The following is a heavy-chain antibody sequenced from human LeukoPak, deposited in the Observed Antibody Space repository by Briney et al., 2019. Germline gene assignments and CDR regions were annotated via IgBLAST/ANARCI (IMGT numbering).Heavy chain of an antibody. V-gene: IGHV4/OR15-8*02. J-gene: IGHJ5*02. CDR2: IFQSGET. Sequence: SETLSLTCSVSGGSIISSNWWGWIRQPPGKGLEWIGEIFQSGETDYNPSLRSRVIISINKSKNQFSLQLNSVTAADTAIYYCARHFRLVVENWFDPWGQGTLVTVSS. D-gene: IGHD2-21*01. CDR3: ARHFRLVVENWFDP. CDR1: GGSIISSNW.